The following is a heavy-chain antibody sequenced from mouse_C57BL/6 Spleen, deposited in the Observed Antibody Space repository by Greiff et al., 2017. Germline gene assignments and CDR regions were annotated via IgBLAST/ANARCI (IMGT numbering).Heavy chain of an antibody. D-gene: IGHD3-1*01. CDR3: ARSGRGADANDY. CDR2: IYPSDSET. Sequence: VQLQQPGAELVRPGSSVKLSCKASGYTFTSYWMDWVKQRPGQGLEWIGNIYPSDSETHYNQKFKDKATLTVDKSSSTAYMQLSSLTSEDSAVYYLARSGRGADANDYRGQGTPVTGPS. CDR1: GYTFTSYW. J-gene: IGHJ4*01. V-gene: IGHV1-61*01.